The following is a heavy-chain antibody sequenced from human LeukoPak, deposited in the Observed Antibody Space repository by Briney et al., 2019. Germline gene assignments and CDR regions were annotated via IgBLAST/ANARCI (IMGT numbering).Heavy chain of an antibody. Sequence: SVKVSCKASGGTFSSYAISWVRQAPRQGLEWMGGIIPIFGTANYAQKFQGRVTITADKSTSTAYMELSRLRSDDTAVYYCARSVFGVVIYDYWGQGTLVTVSS. V-gene: IGHV1-69*06. CDR1: GGTFSSYA. D-gene: IGHD3-3*01. CDR3: ARSVFGVVIYDY. CDR2: IIPIFGTA. J-gene: IGHJ4*02.